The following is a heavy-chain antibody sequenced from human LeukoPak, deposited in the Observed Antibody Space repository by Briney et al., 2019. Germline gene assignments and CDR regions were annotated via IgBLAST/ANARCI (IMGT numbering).Heavy chain of an antibody. V-gene: IGHV4-59*01. J-gene: IGHJ6*03. CDR2: IYYSGST. CDR1: GGSFSAFF. CDR3: ARGGPPGYYYDYYMDV. Sequence: SETLSLTCAVSGGSFSAFFWRWIRQPPGKGLEWIGYIYYSGSTNFNPSLKSRVTISVDTSKNQFSLKMSSVTAADTAVYFCARGGPPGYYYDYYMDVWGKGTTVTISS.